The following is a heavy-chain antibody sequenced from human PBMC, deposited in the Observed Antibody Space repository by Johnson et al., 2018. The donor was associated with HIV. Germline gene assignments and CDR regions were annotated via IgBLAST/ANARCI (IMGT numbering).Heavy chain of an antibody. CDR3: ARRGVGATTDACDL. D-gene: IGHD1-26*01. CDR2: ISYDGSNK. V-gene: IGHV3-30-3*01. J-gene: IGHJ3*01. Sequence: QVQLVESGGGVVQPGRSLRLSCAASGFTFSSYAVHWVRQAPGKGLEWVAVISYDGSNKYYADSVKGRFTISRDNSKNTLHLQMNSLSAEDTAVYYCARRGVGATTDACDLWGQGTMVAVSS. CDR1: GFTFSSYA.